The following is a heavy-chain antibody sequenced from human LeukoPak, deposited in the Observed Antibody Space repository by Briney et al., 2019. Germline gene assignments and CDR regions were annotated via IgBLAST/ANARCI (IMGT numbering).Heavy chain of an antibody. CDR3: ARVIYRYSIVGLDY. CDR2: INPNSGGT. Sequence: ASVKVSCKASGYTFTGYYMHWVRQAPGQGLEWMGRINPNSGGTNYAQKFQGRVTMTRDTSISTAYMELSRLRSDDTAVYYCARVIYRYSIVGLDYWGLGTLVTVSS. D-gene: IGHD1-26*01. CDR1: GYTFTGYY. V-gene: IGHV1-2*06. J-gene: IGHJ4*02.